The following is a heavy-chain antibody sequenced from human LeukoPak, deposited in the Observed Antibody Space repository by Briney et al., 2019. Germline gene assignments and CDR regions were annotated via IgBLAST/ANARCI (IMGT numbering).Heavy chain of an antibody. D-gene: IGHD3-22*01. CDR3: AKGDYYDSSGYYFYFDY. J-gene: IGHJ4*02. Sequence: GGSLRLSCAASGFTFSSYAMSWVRQAPGKGLEWVSAISGCGGSTYYADSVKGRFTISRDNSKNTLYLQMNSLMAEDRAVYYCAKGDYYDSSGYYFYFDYWGQGTLVTVSS. CDR2: ISGCGGST. V-gene: IGHV3-23*01. CDR1: GFTFSSYA.